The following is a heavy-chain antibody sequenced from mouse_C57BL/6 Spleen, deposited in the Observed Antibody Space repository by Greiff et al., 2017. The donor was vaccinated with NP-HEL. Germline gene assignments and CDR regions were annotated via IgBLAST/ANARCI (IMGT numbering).Heavy chain of an antibody. D-gene: IGHD2-1*01. V-gene: IGHV1-69*01. Sequence: VQLQQPGAELVMPGASVKLSCKASGYTFTSYWMHWVKQRPGQGLEWIGEIDPSDSYTNYNQKFKGQSTLTVDKSSSTAYMQLSSLTSEDSAVYYCARWDYGNYGYWGQGTTLTVSS. CDR2: IDPSDSYT. J-gene: IGHJ2*01. CDR1: GYTFTSYW. CDR3: ARWDYGNYGY.